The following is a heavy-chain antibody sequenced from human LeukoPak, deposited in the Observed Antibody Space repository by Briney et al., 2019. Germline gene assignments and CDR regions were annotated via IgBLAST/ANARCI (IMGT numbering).Heavy chain of an antibody. V-gene: IGHV3-21*01. D-gene: IGHD3-22*01. CDR3: ASEDYYDSSAYYYRNFQH. CDR2: ISSSSSYM. J-gene: IGHJ1*01. CDR1: GFTFSSNT. Sequence: GGSLRLSCAASGFTFSSNTMNWVRQAPGKGLEWVSSISSSSSYMKYADSVRGRFTISRDNAKNSLYLQMNSLRAEDTAVYYCASEDYYDSSAYYYRNFQHWGQGTLVTASS.